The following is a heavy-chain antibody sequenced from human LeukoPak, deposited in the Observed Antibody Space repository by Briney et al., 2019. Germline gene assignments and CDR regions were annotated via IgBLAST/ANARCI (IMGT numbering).Heavy chain of an antibody. Sequence: SVKVSCKASGGTFSSYTISWVRQAPGQGLEWMGRIIPILGIANYAQKFQGRVTITADKSTSTAYMELSSLRSEDTAVYYCAKSLSSTKDYYYMNVWGKGTTVTVSS. J-gene: IGHJ6*03. CDR3: AKSLSSTKDYYYMNV. V-gene: IGHV1-69*02. CDR2: IIPILGIA. D-gene: IGHD2-2*01. CDR1: GGTFSSYT.